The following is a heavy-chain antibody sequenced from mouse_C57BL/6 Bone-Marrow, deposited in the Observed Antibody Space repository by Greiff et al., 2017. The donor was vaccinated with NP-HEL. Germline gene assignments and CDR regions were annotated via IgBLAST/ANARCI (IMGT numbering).Heavy chain of an antibody. Sequence: VQLKQSGAELVRPGASVKLSCTASGFNIKDYYMHWVKQRPEQGLEWIGRIDPEDGDTEYAPKFQGKAAMTADTSSNTAYLQLSSLTSEDTAVYYCTAYYRGSMDYWGQGTSVTVSS. CDR2: IDPEDGDT. CDR1: GFNIKDYY. D-gene: IGHD2-14*01. CDR3: TAYYRGSMDY. V-gene: IGHV14-1*01. J-gene: IGHJ4*01.